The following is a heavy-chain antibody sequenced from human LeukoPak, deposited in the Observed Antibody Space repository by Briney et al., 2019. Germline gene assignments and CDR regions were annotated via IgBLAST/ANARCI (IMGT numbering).Heavy chain of an antibody. CDR2: IKQDGGEK. J-gene: IGHJ4*02. D-gene: IGHD3-22*01. CDR3: ARVKGYYYDSSGYYYFDY. CDR1: GFTFSSYW. Sequence: GGSLRLSCAASGFTFSSYWMSWVRQAPGKGLEWVANIKQDGGEKYYVDSVKGRFTISRDNAKNSLFLQMNSLRAEDTAVFYCARVKGYYYDSSGYYYFDYWGQGTLVTVSS. V-gene: IGHV3-7*01.